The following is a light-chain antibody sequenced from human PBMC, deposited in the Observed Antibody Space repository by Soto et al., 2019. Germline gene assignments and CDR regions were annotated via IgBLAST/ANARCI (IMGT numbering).Light chain of an antibody. J-gene: IGKJ1*01. V-gene: IGKV1-17*01. CDR2: HVS. CDR1: QDISNN. CDR3: LQHYYLWT. Sequence: DIQMTQSPSSLSASVGDRVTITCRASQDISNNLGWFLQKPGKAPRLLNYHVSTLQSGVPTRFSGPGSGIEFTLTIRSLQPEDSGTYYCLQHYYLWTFGQGTKVDIK.